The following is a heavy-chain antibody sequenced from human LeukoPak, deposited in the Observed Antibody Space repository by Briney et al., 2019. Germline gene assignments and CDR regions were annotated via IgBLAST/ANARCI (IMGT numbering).Heavy chain of an antibody. CDR3: ARDGPVYTVYVRY. Sequence: ASVTVSYKASGYTFTDYFMHWVGRAPGQGGEGMGWINPTSCSTYYAPNFQGVVTMTSDTSINTAYMELSRLRSDDTAVYYCARDGPVYTVYVRYWGQGTLVTVSS. J-gene: IGHJ4*02. CDR1: GYTFTDYF. D-gene: IGHD5/OR15-5a*01. V-gene: IGHV1-2*02. CDR2: INPTSCST.